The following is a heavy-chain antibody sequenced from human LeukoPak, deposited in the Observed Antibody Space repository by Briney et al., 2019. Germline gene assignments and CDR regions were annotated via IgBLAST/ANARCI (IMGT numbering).Heavy chain of an antibody. CDR1: GGSITSYH. D-gene: IGHD6-13*01. J-gene: IGHJ4*02. V-gene: IGHV4-59*12. Sequence: SETLSLTCTVSGGSITSYHWGWLRQPPGKGLELMGCIHYSGGTNYNPSLKSRVTISVDTSKNQFSLKLSSVTAADTAVYYCARGRHSSSWYRGHYFDYWGQGTLVTVSS. CDR2: IHYSGGT. CDR3: ARGRHSSSWYRGHYFDY.